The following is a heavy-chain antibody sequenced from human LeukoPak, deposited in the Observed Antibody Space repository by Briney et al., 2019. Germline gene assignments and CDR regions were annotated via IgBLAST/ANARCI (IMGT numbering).Heavy chain of an antibody. D-gene: IGHD6-13*01. Sequence: SQTLSLTCTVSGGSISSGGYYWRWIRQHPGKGLEWIVYIYYSGSTYYNPSLKNRVTISVYTSKNQFSLKLSSVTAAAAALYYCAGGQGSWPFDYWGQGTLVTVPS. CDR1: GGSISSGGYY. J-gene: IGHJ4*02. CDR3: AGGQGSWPFDY. CDR2: IYYSGST. V-gene: IGHV4-31*03.